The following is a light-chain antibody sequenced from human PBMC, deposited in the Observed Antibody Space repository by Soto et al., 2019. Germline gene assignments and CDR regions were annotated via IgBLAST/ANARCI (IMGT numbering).Light chain of an antibody. Sequence: QSALTQPASVSGSPGQSITISCTGSNSDVGSYNLVSWYQQHPGKAPKVIIFEVNKRPSGVSNRFSGSKSGYTASLTISGIQAEDEADYYCCSYAGYINFVVFGGGTQLTVL. CDR2: EVN. CDR1: NSDVGSYNL. J-gene: IGLJ7*01. CDR3: CSYAGYINFVV. V-gene: IGLV2-23*02.